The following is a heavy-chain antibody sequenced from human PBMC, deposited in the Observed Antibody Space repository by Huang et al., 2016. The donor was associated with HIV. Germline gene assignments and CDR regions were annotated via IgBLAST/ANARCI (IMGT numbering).Heavy chain of an antibody. CDR1: GFTFTSYF. V-gene: IGHV1-46*01. J-gene: IGHJ6*02. CDR3: AGDPKEGLDV. CDR2: INPSGGHT. Sequence: QAQLVQSGAEMKKPGASVKVSCKASGFTFTSYFFHWVRQAPGQGTEWMAMINPSGGHTDYSKKFQGRGIVTRDTSTSTVYIEMSSLRSEDTAVYYCAGDPKEGLDVWGQGTTVIVSS.